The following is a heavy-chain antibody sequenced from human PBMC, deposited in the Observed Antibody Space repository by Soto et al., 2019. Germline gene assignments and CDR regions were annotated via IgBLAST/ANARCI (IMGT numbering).Heavy chain of an antibody. V-gene: IGHV4-31*03. J-gene: IGHJ4*02. Sequence: QVQLQESGPGLVKPSQTLSLTCTVSGGSISSGGYYWSWIRQHPGKGLEWIGSIYYSGSTYYNPSLEGRVTISVDTGKNRCALKVSSVTAAHTAVYYGARGVRHWGQGTLVTVSA. CDR2: IYYSGST. D-gene: IGHD3-16*01. CDR1: GGSISSGGYY. CDR3: ARGVRH.